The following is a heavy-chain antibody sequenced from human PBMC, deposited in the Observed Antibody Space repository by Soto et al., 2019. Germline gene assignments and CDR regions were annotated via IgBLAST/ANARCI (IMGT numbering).Heavy chain of an antibody. D-gene: IGHD1-1*01. CDR1: GGSISSYY. V-gene: IGHV4-59*01. CDR2: IYYSGST. CDR3: ASAMDQLLHPYYYGMDV. J-gene: IGHJ6*02. Sequence: SETLSLTCTVSGGSISSYYWSWIRQPPGKGLEWIGYIYYSGSTKSNPSLKSRVTISVDTSRNQVSLKLSSVTAAGSAVYFCASAMDQLLHPYYYGMDVWGQGTTVTVSS.